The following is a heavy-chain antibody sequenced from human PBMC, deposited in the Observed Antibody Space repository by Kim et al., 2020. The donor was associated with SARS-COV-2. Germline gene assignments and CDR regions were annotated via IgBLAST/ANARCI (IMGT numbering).Heavy chain of an antibody. V-gene: IGHV3-21*01. Sequence: GGSLRLSCAASGFTFSSYSMNWVRQAPGKGLEWVSSISSSSSYIYYADSVKGRFTISRDNAKNSLYLQMNSLRAEDTAVYYCARVTYYYDSSGYEVDAFDIWGQGTMVTVSS. CDR1: GFTFSSYS. CDR2: ISSSSSYI. J-gene: IGHJ3*02. CDR3: ARVTYYYDSSGYEVDAFDI. D-gene: IGHD3-22*01.